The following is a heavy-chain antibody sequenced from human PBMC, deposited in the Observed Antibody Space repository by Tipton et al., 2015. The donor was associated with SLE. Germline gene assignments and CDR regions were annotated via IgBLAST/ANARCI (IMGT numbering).Heavy chain of an antibody. Sequence: QLVQSGAEVKKPGASVNVSCKASGYTFTSYGISWVRQAPGQGLEWMGRINTYSGGTNYAPNFQGRVTVTRDTSVTTAYMELRGLRADDTAMYYCASAHGDCSGASCWATWGQGTLVTVSS. CDR3: ASAHGDCSGASCWAT. CDR1: GYTFTSYG. D-gene: IGHD2-15*01. V-gene: IGHV1-2*06. CDR2: INTYSGGT. J-gene: IGHJ5*02.